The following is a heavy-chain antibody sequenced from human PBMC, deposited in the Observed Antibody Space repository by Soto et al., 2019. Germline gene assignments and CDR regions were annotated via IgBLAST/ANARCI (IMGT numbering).Heavy chain of an antibody. CDR2: IYYSGST. J-gene: IGHJ4*02. Sequence: SETLSLTCTVSGGSISSYYWSWIRQPPGKGLEWIGYIYYSGSTNYNPSLKSRVTISVDTSKNQFSLKLSSVTAADTAVYYCAGSSSWNTYYWGQGTLVTVSS. D-gene: IGHD6-13*01. CDR1: GGSISSYY. V-gene: IGHV4-59*08. CDR3: AGSSSWNTYY.